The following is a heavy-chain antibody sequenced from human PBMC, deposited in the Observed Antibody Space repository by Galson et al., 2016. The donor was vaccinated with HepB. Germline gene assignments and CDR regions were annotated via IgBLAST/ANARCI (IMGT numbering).Heavy chain of an antibody. CDR3: ARVQKGVVVTWFYYCVDV. Sequence: QVQLQESGPGLVKPSQTLSLTCTVSGGSISSGSPCWSWIRQPAGKGLDYIGRICSSGSTYYSPSLKSRVSISRDTPKNQVSLGLGSGTAADTGVYYCARVQKGVVVTWFYYCVDVWGKGTTVTVSS. CDR1: GGSISSGSPC. V-gene: IGHV4-61*02. CDR2: ICSSGST. D-gene: IGHD2-21*02. J-gene: IGHJ6*03.